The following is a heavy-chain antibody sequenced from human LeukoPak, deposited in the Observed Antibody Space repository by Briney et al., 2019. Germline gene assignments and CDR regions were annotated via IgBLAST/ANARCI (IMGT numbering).Heavy chain of an antibody. CDR2: INPNSGGT. J-gene: IGHJ4*02. V-gene: IGHV1-2*02. CDR3: ARESHYYGSGSHIPWDY. CDR1: GYTFTGYY. Sequence: GASVKVSCKASGYTFTGYYMHWVRQAPGQGLEWMGWINPNSGGTNYAQKFQGRVTMTRDTSISTAYMELSRLRSDDTAVYYCARESHYYGSGSHIPWDYWGQGTLVTVSS. D-gene: IGHD3-10*01.